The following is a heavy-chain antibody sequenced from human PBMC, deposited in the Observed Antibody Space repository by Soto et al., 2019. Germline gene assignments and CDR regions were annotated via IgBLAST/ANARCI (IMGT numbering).Heavy chain of an antibody. CDR2: ISAYNGNT. CDR1: GYTFTSYG. D-gene: IGHD2-8*01. Sequence: QVQLVQSGAEVKKPGASVKVSCKASGYTFTSYGISWVRQAPGQGLEWMGWISAYNGNTNYAQKLQGRVTMTTDTSTSTAYMELRSLRSDDTAVYYCARQRDIVLMVYDIPDYYYYYGMDVWGQGTTVTVSS. J-gene: IGHJ6*02. V-gene: IGHV1-18*04. CDR3: ARQRDIVLMVYDIPDYYYYYGMDV.